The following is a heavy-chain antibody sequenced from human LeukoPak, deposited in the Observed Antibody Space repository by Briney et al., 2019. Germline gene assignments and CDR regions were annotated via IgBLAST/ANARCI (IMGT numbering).Heavy chain of an antibody. CDR2: ISSSGSTM. CDR3: ARVRSGYYHDAFDI. D-gene: IGHD3-22*01. Sequence: GGSLRLSCAASGFTFSDYYMSWIRQAPGKGLEWVSYISSSGSTMYYADFVKGRFTISRDNAKNSLHLQMNSLRVEDTAVYYCARVRSGYYHDAFDIWGQGTMVTVSS. J-gene: IGHJ3*02. CDR1: GFTFSDYY. V-gene: IGHV3-11*04.